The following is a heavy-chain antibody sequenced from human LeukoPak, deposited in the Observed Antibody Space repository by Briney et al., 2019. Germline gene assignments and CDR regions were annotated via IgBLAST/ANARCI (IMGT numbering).Heavy chain of an antibody. CDR2: INPNSGGT. CDR3: ARLLRSWLNWFDP. D-gene: IGHD6-13*01. CDR1: GYTFTGYY. V-gene: IGHV1-2*02. J-gene: IGHJ5*02. Sequence: VASVKVSCKASGYTFTGYYMHWVRQAPGQGLEWMGWINPNSGGTNHAQKFQDRVTMTRDTSISTAYMELSRLRSDDTAVYYCARLLRSWLNWFDPWGQGTLVTVSS.